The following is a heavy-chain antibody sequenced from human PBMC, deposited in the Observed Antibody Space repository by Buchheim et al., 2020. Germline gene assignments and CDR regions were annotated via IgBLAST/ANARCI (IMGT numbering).Heavy chain of an antibody. CDR3: ARDMYSSDYYIKTFDS. Sequence: QVRLVESGGGVVQPGGFLRLSCVASGFTFKSYAMYWVRQVPGLGLQWVAAIAQTGDSKYFADSVRGRFTISRDNSKNTVYLEMSSLKVEDTALYYCARDMYSSDYYIKTFDSWGQGT. CDR1: GFTFKSYA. CDR2: IAQTGDSK. J-gene: IGHJ4*02. V-gene: IGHV3-30-3*01. D-gene: IGHD6-19*01.